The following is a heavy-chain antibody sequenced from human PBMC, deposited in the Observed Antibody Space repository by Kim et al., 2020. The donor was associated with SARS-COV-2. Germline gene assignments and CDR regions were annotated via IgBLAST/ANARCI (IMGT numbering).Heavy chain of an antibody. V-gene: IGHV1-3*01. J-gene: IGHJ6*02. D-gene: IGHD2-15*01. CDR3: AREGRGDFCRAGNCYSRSYGMVV. CDR1: GYTFTRYA. Sequence: ASVKVSCKASGYTFTRYAMHWVRQAPGQRLEWMGWIDVGNGNTSYSQKFLGRVTIARDTSASTVYMDLNNLRFDDTAVYYCAREGRGDFCRAGNCYSRSYGMVVWGRGTTVTVSS. CDR2: IDVGNGNT.